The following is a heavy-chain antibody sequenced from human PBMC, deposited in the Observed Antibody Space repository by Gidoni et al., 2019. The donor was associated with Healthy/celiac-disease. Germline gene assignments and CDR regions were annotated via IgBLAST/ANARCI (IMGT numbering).Heavy chain of an antibody. D-gene: IGHD6-19*01. Sequence: EVQLVESGGGLVKPGGSLRLSCAASGFTFSSYSMNWVRQAPGKGLEWVSSISSSSSYIYYADSVKGRFTISRDNAKNALYLKMNSLRAEDTEVYYCARGSRAVAGNWFDPWGQGNLVTVSS. CDR3: ARGSRAVAGNWFDP. J-gene: IGHJ5*02. V-gene: IGHV3-21*01. CDR1: GFTFSSYS. CDR2: ISSSSSYI.